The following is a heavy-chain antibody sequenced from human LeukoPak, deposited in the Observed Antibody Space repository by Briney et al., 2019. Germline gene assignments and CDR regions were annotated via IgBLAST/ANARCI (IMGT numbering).Heavy chain of an antibody. CDR2: IYYSGST. CDR1: GGSISSSSYY. V-gene: IGHV4-39*07. J-gene: IGHJ6*03. D-gene: IGHD1-7*01. Sequence: PSETLSLTCTVSGGSISSSSYYWGWIRQPPGKGLEWIGSIYYSGSTYYNPSLKSRVTISVDTSKNQFSLKLSSVTAADTAVYYCARRAQGRNYTHYYYYMDVWGKGTTVTVSS. CDR3: ARRAQGRNYTHYYYYMDV.